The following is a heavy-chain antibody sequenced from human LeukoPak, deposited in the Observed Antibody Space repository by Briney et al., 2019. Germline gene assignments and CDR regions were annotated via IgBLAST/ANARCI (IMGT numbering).Heavy chain of an antibody. CDR3: AKDNSPFDWSDPRAPFDY. V-gene: IGHV3-30*18. CDR2: ISYDGSNK. Sequence: PGGSLRLSCAASGFTFSTYGMHWVRQAPGKGLEWVAVISYDGSNKYYADSVKGRFTISRDNSKNTLYLQMNSLRAEDTAVYYCAKDNSPFDWSDPRAPFDYWGQGTLVTVSS. D-gene: IGHD3-9*01. J-gene: IGHJ4*02. CDR1: GFTFSTYG.